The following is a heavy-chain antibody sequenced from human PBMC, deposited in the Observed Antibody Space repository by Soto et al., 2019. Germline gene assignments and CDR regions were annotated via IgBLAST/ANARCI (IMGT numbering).Heavy chain of an antibody. Sequence: QRVESGGGLVQPGGSLTLPCAASGFIFSSFEMNWVRQAPGKGLEWVAYINSRGSTVYYADSVRGRFTVSRDNAKNEMYLKLKNLRPEDTAVYYCARDFESPFLQDLYAFDLWGEGTVVTLSS. CDR1: GFIFSSFE. V-gene: IGHV3-48*03. CDR3: ARDFESPFLQDLYAFDL. D-gene: IGHD2-15*01. J-gene: IGHJ3*01. CDR2: INSRGSTV.